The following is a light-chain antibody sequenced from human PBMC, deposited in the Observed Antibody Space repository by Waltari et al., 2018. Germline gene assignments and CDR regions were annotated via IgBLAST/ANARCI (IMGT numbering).Light chain of an antibody. CDR3: CSYGGGSTVI. CDR2: DVT. V-gene: IGLV2-23*02. J-gene: IGLJ2*01. Sequence: QSALTQPASVSGSPGQSITTSCAGTPRDVGGSNYFSWYQHHPGKAPKLMIYDVTQRPSGVSSRFSGSKSGNTASLTISGLQTDDEGDYYCCSYGGGSTVIFGGGTKLTVL. CDR1: PRDVGGSNY.